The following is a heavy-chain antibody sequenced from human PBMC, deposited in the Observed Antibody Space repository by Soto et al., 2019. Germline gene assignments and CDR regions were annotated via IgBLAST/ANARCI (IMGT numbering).Heavy chain of an antibody. CDR3: AREPVAAARYYGMDV. Sequence: PGGSTRLSCAASGLTVCSYGMHWVRQEPGKGLEWVAVIWYDGSNKYYADSVKGRFTISRDNSKNTLYLQMNSLRAEDTAVYYCAREPVAAARYYGMDVWGQGTTVTVSS. CDR1: GLTVCSYG. D-gene: IGHD6-13*01. J-gene: IGHJ6*02. V-gene: IGHV3-33*01. CDR2: IWYDGSNK.